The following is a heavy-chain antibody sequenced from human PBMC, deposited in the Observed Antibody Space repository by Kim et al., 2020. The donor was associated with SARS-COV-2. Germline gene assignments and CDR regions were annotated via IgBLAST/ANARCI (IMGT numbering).Heavy chain of an antibody. V-gene: IGHV4-4*07. CDR1: GGSIGTHS. J-gene: IGHJ3*02. CDR3: ARDRSGSGSYFSAFDI. D-gene: IGHD6-13*01. CDR2: FYNSGNI. Sequence: SETLSLTCTVSGGSIGTHSWSWIRQPAGKGLEWIGRFYNSGNINYNPSLESRLTMSVDTSKNQFSLKVTSVTAADTAVYYCARDRSGSGSYFSAFDIWGQGTMVTVS.